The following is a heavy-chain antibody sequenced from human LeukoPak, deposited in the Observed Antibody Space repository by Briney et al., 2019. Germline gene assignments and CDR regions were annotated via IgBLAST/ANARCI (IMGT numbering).Heavy chain of an antibody. Sequence: GASVKVSCKASGYTFTGYYMHWVRQAPGQGLEWMGWINPNSGGTNYAQKFQGRVTMTRDTSISTAYMELSRLRAEDTAVYYCAKDGNIVGATMYYFDYWGQGTLVTVSS. D-gene: IGHD1-26*01. CDR2: INPNSGGT. V-gene: IGHV1-2*02. CDR3: AKDGNIVGATMYYFDY. CDR1: GYTFTGYY. J-gene: IGHJ4*02.